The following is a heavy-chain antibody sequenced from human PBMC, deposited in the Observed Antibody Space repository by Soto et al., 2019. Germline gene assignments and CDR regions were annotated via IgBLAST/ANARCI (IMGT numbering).Heavy chain of an antibody. CDR3: ARDTRSIAARFDP. J-gene: IGHJ5*02. D-gene: IGHD6-6*01. Sequence: ASVKVSCKAPGGTFSSYAISWVRQAPGQGLEWMGGIIPIFGTANYAQKFQGRVTITADESTSTAYMELSSLRSEDTAVYYCARDTRSIAARFDPWGQGTMVTVYS. CDR1: GGTFSSYA. CDR2: IIPIFGTA. V-gene: IGHV1-69*13.